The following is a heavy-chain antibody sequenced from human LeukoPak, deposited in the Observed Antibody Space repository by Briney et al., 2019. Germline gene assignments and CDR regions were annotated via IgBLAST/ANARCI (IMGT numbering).Heavy chain of an antibody. CDR3: ARQEAADYDFWSGPDLNWFDP. Sequence: SETLSLTCAVYGGSFSGYYWSWIRQPPGKGLEWIGEINHSGSTNYNPSLKSRATISVDTSKNQFSLKLSSVTAADTAVYYCARQEAADYDFWSGPDLNWFDPWGQGTLVTVSS. D-gene: IGHD3-3*01. V-gene: IGHV4-34*01. J-gene: IGHJ5*02. CDR1: GGSFSGYY. CDR2: INHSGST.